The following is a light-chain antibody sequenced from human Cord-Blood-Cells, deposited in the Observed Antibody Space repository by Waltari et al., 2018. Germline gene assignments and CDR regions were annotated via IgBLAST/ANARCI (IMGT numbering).Light chain of an antibody. CDR3: QSYDSSLSGSV. J-gene: IGLJ2*01. Sequence: QSVLTQPPSVSGAPRQRVTISCTGSSSNIGAGYDVHWYQQLPGTAPKLLIYGISNRPSGVPDRFSGSKSGTSASLAITGLQAEDEADYYCQSYDSSLSGSVFGGGTKLTVL. CDR2: GIS. CDR1: SSNIGAGYD. V-gene: IGLV1-40*01.